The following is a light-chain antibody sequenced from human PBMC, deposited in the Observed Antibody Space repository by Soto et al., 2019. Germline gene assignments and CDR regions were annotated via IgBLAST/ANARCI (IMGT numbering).Light chain of an antibody. CDR1: QSIRTY. Sequence: DIQMTQSPSSLSASVGDRFTITCRASQSIRTYLNWYQQQPGIAPKLLIYTASTLQSGVPSRFSGSGSGTDFTLTISSLQPEDFATHYCQQSYSTPLTFGQVTKVDNK. CDR2: TAS. V-gene: IGKV1-39*01. J-gene: IGKJ1*01. CDR3: QQSYSTPLT.